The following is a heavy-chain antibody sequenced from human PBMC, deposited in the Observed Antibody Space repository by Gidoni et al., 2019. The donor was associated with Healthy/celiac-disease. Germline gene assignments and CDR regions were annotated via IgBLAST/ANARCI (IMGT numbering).Heavy chain of an antibody. CDR1: GFTFSNAW. D-gene: IGHD4-17*01. V-gene: IGHV3-15*01. CDR3: TTGGGYGDYVLGNAFDI. J-gene: IGHJ3*02. Sequence: EVQLVESGGGLVKPGGSLRLSCAASGFTFSNAWMSWVRQAPGKGLEWVGRIKSKTDGGTTDYAAPVKSRFTISRDDSKNTLYLQMNSLKTEDTAVYYCTTGGGYGDYVLGNAFDIWGQGTMVTVSS. CDR2: IKSKTDGGTT.